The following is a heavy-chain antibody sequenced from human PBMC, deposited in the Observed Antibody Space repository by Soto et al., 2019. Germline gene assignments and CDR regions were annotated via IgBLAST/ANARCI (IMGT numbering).Heavy chain of an antibody. D-gene: IGHD3-3*01. J-gene: IGHJ5*02. CDR2: ISAYNGNT. CDR3: AKDRVRFLEWLSQDLNWFDP. CDR1: GYTFTSYG. Sequence: ASVKVSCKASGYTFTSYGISWVRQAPGQGPEWMGWISAYNGNTNYAQKLQGRVTMATDTSTSTAYMELRSLRSDDTAVYYCAKDRVRFLEWLSQDLNWFDPWGQGTLVTVSS. V-gene: IGHV1-18*01.